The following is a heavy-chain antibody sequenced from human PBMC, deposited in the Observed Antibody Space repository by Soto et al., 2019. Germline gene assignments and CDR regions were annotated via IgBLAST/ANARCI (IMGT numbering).Heavy chain of an antibody. J-gene: IGHJ4*02. D-gene: IGHD1-26*01. CDR2: IIPIFGTA. Sequence: GASVKVSCKASGGTFSSYAISWVRQAPGQGLEWMGGIIPIFGTANYAQKFQSRVTITADESTSTAYMELSSLRSEDTAVYYCATYAHTYSGSHNYFDYWGQGTLVTVSS. V-gene: IGHV1-69*13. CDR1: GGTFSSYA. CDR3: ATYAHTYSGSHNYFDY.